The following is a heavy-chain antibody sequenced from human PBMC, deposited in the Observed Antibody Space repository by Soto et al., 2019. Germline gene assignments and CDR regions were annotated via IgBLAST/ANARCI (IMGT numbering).Heavy chain of an antibody. CDR3: AKDESGAADI. CDR1: GGSLTAYS. CDR2: IDTSGKT. Sequence: PETLSLTCTVSGGSLTAYSCNWIRQPVWKGLEWIGRIDTSGKTNYIPSLKSRLTMSIDRFKNQFSLNLKFVTAADTAVYFCAKDESGAADIWGQGTMVTVSS. D-gene: IGHD7-27*01. J-gene: IGHJ3*02. V-gene: IGHV4-4*07.